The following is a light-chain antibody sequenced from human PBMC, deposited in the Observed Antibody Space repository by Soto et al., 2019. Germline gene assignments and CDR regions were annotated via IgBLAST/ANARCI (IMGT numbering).Light chain of an antibody. V-gene: IGKV3-15*01. J-gene: IGKJ1*01. CDR1: QSVSSN. CDR2: GAS. Sequence: EIVMTQSPATLSVSPGERATLSCRASQSVSSNLAWYQQKPGQAPRLLIYGASTRATGIPARFRGSGSGTEFTLTISSLQSEDFAVYYCQPYNNWPPWTFGQGTKVEIK. CDR3: QPYNNWPPWT.